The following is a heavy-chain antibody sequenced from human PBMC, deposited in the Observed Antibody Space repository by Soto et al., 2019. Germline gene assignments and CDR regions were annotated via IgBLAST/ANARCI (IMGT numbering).Heavy chain of an antibody. Sequence: SETLSLTCTVSGAPISSYYWSWIRQPAGKGLEWIGRIYTSGSTNYNPSLKSRVTMSVDTSKNQFPLKLSSVTAADTAVYYCARDMGQLGEYNWFDPWGQGTLVTVSS. D-gene: IGHD3-16*01. CDR2: IYTSGST. J-gene: IGHJ5*02. CDR1: GAPISSYY. CDR3: ARDMGQLGEYNWFDP. V-gene: IGHV4-4*07.